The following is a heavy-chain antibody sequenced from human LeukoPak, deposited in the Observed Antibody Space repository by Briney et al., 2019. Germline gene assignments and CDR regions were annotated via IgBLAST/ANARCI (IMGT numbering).Heavy chain of an antibody. CDR2: INQDGSAK. J-gene: IGHJ3*01. V-gene: IGHV3-7*01. CDR1: GFTFSSYW. Sequence: GGSLRLSCAASGFTFSSYWMSWVRQAPGKGLEWVASINQDGSAKYFVDSVKGRFTISRDNAYNSLYLQMNSLRAEDTAVYYCSRDPPKRGDAFDLWGQGTMVTVSS. CDR3: SRDPPKRGDAFDL.